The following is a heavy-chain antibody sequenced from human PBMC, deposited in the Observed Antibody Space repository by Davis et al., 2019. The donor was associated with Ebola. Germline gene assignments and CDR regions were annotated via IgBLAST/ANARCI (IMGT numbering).Heavy chain of an antibody. J-gene: IGHJ4*02. D-gene: IGHD3-22*01. CDR1: GYTFTGYY. Sequence: ASVKVSCKASGYTFTGYYMHWVRQAPGQGLEWMGWINPNSGGTNYAQKFQGRVTMTRDTSISTAYMELSRLRSDDTAVYYCASPGVYYDSSGYPPRLDYWGQGTLVTVSS. CDR3: ASPGVYYDSSGYPPRLDY. CDR2: INPNSGGT. V-gene: IGHV1-2*02.